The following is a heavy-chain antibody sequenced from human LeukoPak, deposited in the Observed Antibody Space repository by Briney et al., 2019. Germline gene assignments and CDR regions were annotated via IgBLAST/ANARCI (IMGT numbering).Heavy chain of an antibody. Sequence: GGSLRLSCAASGFTFSGSAMHWVRQASGKGLEWVGRIRSKANSYATAYAASVKGRFTISRDDSKNTAYLQMNSLKTEDTAVYYCTRLQLATDRVDCSSTSCYKDYWGQGTLVTVSS. CDR3: TRLQLATDRVDCSSTSCYKDY. V-gene: IGHV3-73*01. CDR1: GFTFSGSA. J-gene: IGHJ4*02. D-gene: IGHD2-2*02. CDR2: IRSKANSYAT.